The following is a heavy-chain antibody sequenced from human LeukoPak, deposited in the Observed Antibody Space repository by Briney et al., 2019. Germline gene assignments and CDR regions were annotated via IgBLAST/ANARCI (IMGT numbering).Heavy chain of an antibody. Sequence: GGSLRLSCAASGFTFSSYGMSWVRQAPGKGLEWVSVSYSGGSTYYADSVKGRFTISRDNSKNTLYLQMNSLRAEDTAVYYCARGNYYYYMDVWGKGTTVTISS. CDR2: SYSGGST. V-gene: IGHV3-66*01. CDR1: GFTFSSYG. J-gene: IGHJ6*03. CDR3: ARGNYYYYMDV.